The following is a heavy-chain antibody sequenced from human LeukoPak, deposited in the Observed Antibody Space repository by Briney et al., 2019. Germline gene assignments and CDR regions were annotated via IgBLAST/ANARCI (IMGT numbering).Heavy chain of an antibody. CDR1: GFPFSTYA. Sequence: GRSLRLSCAASGFPFSTYAMHWVRQAPGKGLEWVALISNDGSKKYYADSVKGRFTVSRDNSKNTLFLQMNSLRTEDTAVYYCARDPFHLLILFDHWGQGTLVTVSS. CDR3: ARDPFHLLILFDH. V-gene: IGHV3-30-3*01. J-gene: IGHJ4*02. D-gene: IGHD2/OR15-2a*01. CDR2: ISNDGSKK.